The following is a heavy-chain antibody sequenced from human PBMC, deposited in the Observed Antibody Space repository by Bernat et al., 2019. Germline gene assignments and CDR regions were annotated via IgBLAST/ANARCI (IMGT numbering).Heavy chain of an antibody. J-gene: IGHJ4*02. D-gene: IGHD3-3*01. CDR1: GFTFSSYS. Sequence: EVQLVESGGGLVQPGGSLRLSCAASGFTFSSYSMNWVRQAPGKGLAWVSYISSSRSTIYYADSVKGRFTISRDNAKNSLYLQMNSLRDEDTAVYYCAKGLRFLEWFPWGGDYWGQGTLVTVSS. CDR2: ISSSRSTI. V-gene: IGHV3-48*02. CDR3: AKGLRFLEWFPWGGDY.